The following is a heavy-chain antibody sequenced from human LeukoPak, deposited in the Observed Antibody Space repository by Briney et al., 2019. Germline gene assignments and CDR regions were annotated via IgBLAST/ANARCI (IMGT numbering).Heavy chain of an antibody. V-gene: IGHV4-4*02. CDR3: ARALTYKRQGEYFQH. CDR1: GGSISSSNW. J-gene: IGHJ1*01. CDR2: IYYSGST. Sequence: SGTLSLTCAVSGGSISSSNWWSWVRQHPGKGLEWIGYIYYSGSTYYNPSLKSRVTISVDTSKNQFSLKLSSVTAADTAVYYCARALTYKRQGEYFQHWGQGTLVTVSS. D-gene: IGHD1-1*01.